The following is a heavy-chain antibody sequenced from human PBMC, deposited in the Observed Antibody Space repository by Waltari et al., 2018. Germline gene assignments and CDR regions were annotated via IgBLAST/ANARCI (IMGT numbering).Heavy chain of an antibody. Sequence: ELQLVESGGGLVQPGRSLKLSCSASGFVFNNYWMCWVRQAPGKGLEWVANINHYGSGEHYVDAAKGRFTISRDNAKNAVYLQMNSLSAGDTSVYYCARGDSWAFDIWGQGTMVTVAS. CDR1: GFVFNNYW. V-gene: IGHV3-7*01. CDR3: ARGDSWAFDI. D-gene: IGHD4-4*01. J-gene: IGHJ3*02. CDR2: INHYGSGE.